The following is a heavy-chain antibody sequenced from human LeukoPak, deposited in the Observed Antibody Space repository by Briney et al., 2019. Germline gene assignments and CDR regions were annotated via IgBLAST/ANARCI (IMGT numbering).Heavy chain of an antibody. Sequence: SETLSLTCGVSGGSINTYYWTWIRQPPGKGLEWIGYIQVGGSTNYRPPLKSRFTMSLDTSKNPFSLKLHSVCSANTSVYYWERSSTVTPYYIDYWGQGTLVTVSS. J-gene: IGHJ4*02. V-gene: IGHV4-59*01. D-gene: IGHD4-17*01. CDR3: ERSSTVTPYYIDY. CDR2: IQVGGST. CDR1: GGSINTYY.